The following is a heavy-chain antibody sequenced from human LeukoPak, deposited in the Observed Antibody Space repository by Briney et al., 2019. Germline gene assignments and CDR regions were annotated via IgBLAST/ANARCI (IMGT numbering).Heavy chain of an antibody. CDR3: ARETVAGNVDY. CDR2: ISSSSSYI. J-gene: IGHJ4*02. D-gene: IGHD6-19*01. CDR1: GFTFSSYS. Sequence: GGSLRLSCAASGFTFSSYSMNWVRQAPGKGLEWVSSISSSSSYIYYADSVKGRFTISRDNAKDSLYLQMNSLRAEDTAMYYCARETVAGNVDYWGQGTLVTVSS. V-gene: IGHV3-21*01.